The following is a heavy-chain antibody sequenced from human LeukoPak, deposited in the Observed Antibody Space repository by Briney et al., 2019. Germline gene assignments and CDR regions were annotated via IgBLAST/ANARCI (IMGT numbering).Heavy chain of an antibody. Sequence: PSETLSLTCTVSGGSISGSTYYWGWIRQPPGKGLEWVGTIYYSGRTHYNPSLKSRVTISVDTSKNQFSLKLSSVTAADTAVYYCARLGIAAAGTGFDYWGQGTLVTVSS. D-gene: IGHD6-13*01. CDR1: GGSISGSTYY. CDR2: IYYSGRT. CDR3: ARLGIAAAGTGFDY. J-gene: IGHJ4*02. V-gene: IGHV4-39*01.